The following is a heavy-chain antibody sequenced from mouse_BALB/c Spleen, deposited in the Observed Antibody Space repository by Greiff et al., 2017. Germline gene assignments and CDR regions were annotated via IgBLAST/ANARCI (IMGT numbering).Heavy chain of an antibody. CDR2: ISSGGSYT. J-gene: IGHJ2*01. V-gene: IGHV5-6*01. Sequence: DVHLVESGGDLVKPGGSLKLSCAASGFTFSSYGMSWVRQTPDKRLEWVATISSGGSYTYYPDSVKGRFTISRDNAKNTLYLQMSSLKSEDTAMYYCARHKIDYWGQGTTLTVSS. CDR1: GFTFSSYG. CDR3: ARHKIDY.